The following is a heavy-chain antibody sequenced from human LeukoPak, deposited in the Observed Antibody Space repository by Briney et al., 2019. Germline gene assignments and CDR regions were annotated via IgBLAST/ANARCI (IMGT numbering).Heavy chain of an antibody. CDR1: GFTVSSNY. V-gene: IGHV3-53*01. CDR3: ARGGSGYSYGSIFDY. CDR2: IYSGGST. J-gene: IGHJ4*02. Sequence: GGSLRLSCAASGFTVSSNYMSWVRQAPGKGLEWISVIYSGGSTYYADSVKGRFTISRENSKNTLYLQMNSLRAEDTAVYYCARGGSGYSYGSIFDYWGQGTLVNGSS. D-gene: IGHD5-18*01.